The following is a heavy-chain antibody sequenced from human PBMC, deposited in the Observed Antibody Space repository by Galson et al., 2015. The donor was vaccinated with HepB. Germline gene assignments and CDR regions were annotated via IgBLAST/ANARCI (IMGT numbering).Heavy chain of an antibody. D-gene: IGHD6-13*01. CDR3: ARLRRYSSSWLGGHFDY. Sequence: ETLSLTCTVSGGSISSSSYYWGWIRQPPGKGLEWIGSIYYSGSTYYNPSLKSRVTISVDTSKNQFSLKLSSVTAADTAVYYCARLRRYSSSWLGGHFDYWGQGTLVTVSS. CDR2: IYYSGST. CDR1: GGSISSSSYY. V-gene: IGHV4-39*01. J-gene: IGHJ4*02.